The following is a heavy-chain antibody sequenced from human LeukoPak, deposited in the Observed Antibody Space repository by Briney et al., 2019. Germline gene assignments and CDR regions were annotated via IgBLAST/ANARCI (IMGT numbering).Heavy chain of an antibody. CDR1: GFTVSSNY. Sequence: GGSLRLSCAAYGFTVSSNYMSWVRQAPGKGLEWVSVIYSGGSTSYAESVKGRFTISRDNSRNTLYLQMDRLRAEDTAVYYCARGLVEMATIYFDYWGQGTLVTVSS. CDR2: IYSGGST. V-gene: IGHV3-53*01. CDR3: ARGLVEMATIYFDY. D-gene: IGHD5-24*01. J-gene: IGHJ4*02.